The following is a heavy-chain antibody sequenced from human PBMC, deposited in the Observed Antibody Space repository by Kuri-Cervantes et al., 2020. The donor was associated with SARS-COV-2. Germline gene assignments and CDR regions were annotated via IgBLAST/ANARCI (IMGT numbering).Heavy chain of an antibody. V-gene: IGHV4-34*01. CDR1: GGSFNNSY. J-gene: IGHJ6*02. Sequence: SQTLSLTCAVSGGSFNNSYWSWIRQPPGKGLEWIGEINHSGGTNHNPSLKSRVIISADTSKNQFSLKMRSVTAADTAVYYCARGLVAVVPSPVLGLGPHYYSYHVYVWGHGTTVTVSS. D-gene: IGHD2-2*01. CDR3: ARGLVAVVPSPVLGLGPHYYSYHVYV. CDR2: INHSGGT.